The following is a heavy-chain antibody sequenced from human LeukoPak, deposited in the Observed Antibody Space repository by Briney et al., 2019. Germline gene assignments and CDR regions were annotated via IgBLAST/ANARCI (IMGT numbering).Heavy chain of an antibody. V-gene: IGHV5-51*01. CDR2: IYPGDSDT. Sequence: GESLKISCKASGYNFINYWIGWERQMPGKGLEWMGIIYPGDSDTRYSPSFQGLVTISADKSISTAYLQWSSLKASDTAMYYCARHSYATDYWGQGALVTVSS. D-gene: IGHD3-16*01. CDR1: GYNFINYW. CDR3: ARHSYATDY. J-gene: IGHJ4*02.